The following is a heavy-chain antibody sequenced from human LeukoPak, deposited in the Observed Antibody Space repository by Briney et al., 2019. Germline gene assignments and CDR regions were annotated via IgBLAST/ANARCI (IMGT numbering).Heavy chain of an antibody. V-gene: IGHV3-74*01. J-gene: IGHJ6*02. D-gene: IGHD3-22*01. Sequence: GGPLRLSCAASEFTFSSYWMHWVRQAPGKGLVWVSRINSDGSSTSYADSVKGRFTISRDNAKNTLYLQMNSLRAEDTAVYYCARRYYYDSSGYYYDYYYGMDVWGQGTTVTVSS. CDR3: ARRYYYDSSGYYYDYYYGMDV. CDR2: INSDGSST. CDR1: EFTFSSYW.